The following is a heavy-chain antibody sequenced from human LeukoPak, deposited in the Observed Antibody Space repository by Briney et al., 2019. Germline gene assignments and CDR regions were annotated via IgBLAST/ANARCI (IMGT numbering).Heavy chain of an antibody. CDR1: GYTSTSYG. J-gene: IGHJ4*02. CDR3: ARGPIAVALRAFDY. D-gene: IGHD6-19*01. Sequence: GASVKVSCKASGYTSTSYGISWVRQAPGQGFEWMGWISAYNGNTNYAQKLQGRVTMTTDTSTSTAYMELRSLRSDDTAVYYCARGPIAVALRAFDYWGQGTLVTVSS. CDR2: ISAYNGNT. V-gene: IGHV1-18*01.